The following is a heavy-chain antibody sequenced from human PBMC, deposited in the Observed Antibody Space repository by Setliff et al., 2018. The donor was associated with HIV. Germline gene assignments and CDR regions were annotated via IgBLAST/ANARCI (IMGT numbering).Heavy chain of an antibody. D-gene: IGHD2-2*01. CDR3: ARGYCSSTSCYGIYYFDN. V-gene: IGHV1-18*01. CDR1: GYTFTSYG. J-gene: IGHJ4*02. CDR2: IGAYNGDT. Sequence: ASVKVSCKASGYTFTSYGITWVRQAPGQGLEWMGWIGAYNGDTKYAQKFQDRVTMTIDTSASTAYMELRSLRSDDTAVYYCARGYCSSTSCYGIYYFDNWGQGTPVTVSS.